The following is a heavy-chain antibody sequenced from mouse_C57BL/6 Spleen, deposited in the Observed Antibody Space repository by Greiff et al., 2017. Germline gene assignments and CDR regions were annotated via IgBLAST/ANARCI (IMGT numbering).Heavy chain of an antibody. Sequence: QVQLQQSGPELVKPGASVKISCTASGYAFSSSWMNWVKQRPGKGLEWIGRIYPGDGDTNYNGKFKGKATLTADKSSSTAYMQLSSLTSEDSSVYFCVHYYGSPAFDYWGQGTTLTVSS. CDR1: GYAFSSSW. CDR2: IYPGDGDT. D-gene: IGHD1-1*01. J-gene: IGHJ2*01. CDR3: VHYYGSPAFDY. V-gene: IGHV1-82*01.